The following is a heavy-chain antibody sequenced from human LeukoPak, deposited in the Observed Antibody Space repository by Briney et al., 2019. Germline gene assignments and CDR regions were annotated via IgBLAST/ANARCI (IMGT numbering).Heavy chain of an antibody. CDR2: ISGDGRDI. Sequence: GGSLRLSCVVSGFGFSNSYMTWIRQTPGKGLESLAYISGDGRDIYYADSVKGRFTISRDNAKNSLYLQMNSLRAEDTAVYYCAELGITMIGGVWGKGTTVTISS. CDR1: GFGFSNSY. J-gene: IGHJ6*04. D-gene: IGHD3-10*02. V-gene: IGHV3-11*04. CDR3: AELGITMIGGV.